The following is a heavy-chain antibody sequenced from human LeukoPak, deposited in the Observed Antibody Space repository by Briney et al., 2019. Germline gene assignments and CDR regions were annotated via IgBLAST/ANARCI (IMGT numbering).Heavy chain of an antibody. Sequence: GESLKISCQGSGYSFTSYWIGWVRQMPGKGLEWMGIIYPGDSDTRYSPSFQGQVTISADKSISTAYLQWSSLKASDTAMYYCARTYYYDSSGSSGDYWGQGTLVTVSS. CDR1: GYSFTSYW. CDR3: ARTYYYDSSGSSGDY. V-gene: IGHV5-51*01. D-gene: IGHD3-22*01. J-gene: IGHJ4*02. CDR2: IYPGDSDT.